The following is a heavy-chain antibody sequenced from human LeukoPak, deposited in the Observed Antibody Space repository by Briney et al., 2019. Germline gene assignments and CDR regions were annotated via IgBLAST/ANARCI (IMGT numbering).Heavy chain of an antibody. V-gene: IGHV3-33*01. CDR2: IWYDGSNK. CDR3: ARGGITMIVATFDY. J-gene: IGHJ4*02. D-gene: IGHD3-22*01. Sequence: GGSLSLSCAASGFPFSSYGMHWVRPAPGKGLEWVAVIWYDGSNKYYADSVKGRFTISRDNSKNTLYLQMNSLRAEDTAVYYCARGGITMIVATFDYWGQGTLVTVSS. CDR1: GFPFSSYG.